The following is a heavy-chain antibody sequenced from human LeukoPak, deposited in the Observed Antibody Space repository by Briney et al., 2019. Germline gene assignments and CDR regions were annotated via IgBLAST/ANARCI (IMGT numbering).Heavy chain of an antibody. CDR2: IYYSGST. CDR3: ARHSRSGYSGYENAFDI. J-gene: IGHJ3*02. Sequence: SETLSLTCSVSGVSISSYYWNWIRQPPGKGLEWIGYIYYSGSTNYNPTLKRRVTISIDTSKNQFSLRLSSVTAADTAVYYCARHSRSGYSGYENAFDIWGQGTMVTVSS. D-gene: IGHD5-12*01. CDR1: GVSISSYY. V-gene: IGHV4-59*01.